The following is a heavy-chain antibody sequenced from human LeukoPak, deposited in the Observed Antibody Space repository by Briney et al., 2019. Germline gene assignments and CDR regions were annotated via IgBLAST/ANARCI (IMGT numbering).Heavy chain of an antibody. V-gene: IGHV4-39*07. Sequence: SETLSLTCTVSGGSISSSSYYWGWIRQPPGKGLEWIGSIYYSGSTYYNPSLKSRVTISVDTSKNQFSLKLSSVTAADTAVYYCARDRYYDSSGYYGDLDYWGQGTLVTVSS. D-gene: IGHD3-22*01. CDR1: GGSISSSSYY. J-gene: IGHJ4*02. CDR2: IYYSGST. CDR3: ARDRYYDSSGYYGDLDY.